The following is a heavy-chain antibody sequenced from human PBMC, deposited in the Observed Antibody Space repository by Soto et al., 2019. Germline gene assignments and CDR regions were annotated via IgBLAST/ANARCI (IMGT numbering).Heavy chain of an antibody. CDR3: SSRLPVAITTGDDFDL. CDR1: NGSIINYY. Sequence: QVQLQESGPGLVKPSETLSLTCTVSNGSIINYYWSWIRQPPVKGLEWMGLIYYSGSTNYNPYLKGRVTMSVDMSRNQLSLELNCVTAAETAVDDCSSRLPVAITTGDDFDLLGQGTMFTVSS. D-gene: IGHD3-22*01. CDR2: IYYSGST. J-gene: IGHJ3*01. V-gene: IGHV4-59*01.